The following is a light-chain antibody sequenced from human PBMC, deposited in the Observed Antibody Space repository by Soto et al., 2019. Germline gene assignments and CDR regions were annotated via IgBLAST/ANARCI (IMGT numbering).Light chain of an antibody. J-gene: IGKJ1*01. CDR2: DAS. V-gene: IGKV1-5*01. CDR3: QQYNSYSWT. CDR1: QSISYW. Sequence: DIQMTQSPSTLSASVGDRVIITCRSSQSISYWLAWYQQKPGKAPKVLIYDASTLQSGVPSRFSGSGFGTEFTLTITRLQPDDFATYYCQQYNSYSWTFGQGTKVEIK.